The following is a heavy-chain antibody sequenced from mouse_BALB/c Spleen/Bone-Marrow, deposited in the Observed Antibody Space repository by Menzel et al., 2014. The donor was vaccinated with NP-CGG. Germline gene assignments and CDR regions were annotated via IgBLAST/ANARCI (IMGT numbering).Heavy chain of an antibody. D-gene: IGHD2-3*01. V-gene: IGHV1-63*01. J-gene: IGHJ3*01. CDR2: IYPGSGNT. Sequence: QVQLQQSGAELVRPGTSVKISCKASGYAFTNYWLGWVKQRPGHGLVRIGDIYPGSGNTYYNEKFKGKATLTADKSSSTAYMQLSSLTSEDSAVYFCARLRGYSQAWFAYWGQGTLVTVSA. CDR1: GYAFTNYW. CDR3: ARLRGYSQAWFAY.